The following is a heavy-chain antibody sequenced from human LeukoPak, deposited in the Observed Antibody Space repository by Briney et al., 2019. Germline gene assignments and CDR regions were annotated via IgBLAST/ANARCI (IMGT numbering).Heavy chain of an antibody. CDR2: IFISGIT. CDR1: GGSISIYY. CDR3: ARETSGTYYNPLGYMDV. V-gene: IGHV4-4*07. D-gene: IGHD3-10*01. Sequence: SETLSLTCTVSGGSISIYYWNWIRQPAGKGLECIGRIFISGITNYNPSLKSRVTMSVDTSKNQFSLNLSSVIAADTAIYYCARETSGTYYNPLGYMDVWGKGTTVTVSS. J-gene: IGHJ6*03.